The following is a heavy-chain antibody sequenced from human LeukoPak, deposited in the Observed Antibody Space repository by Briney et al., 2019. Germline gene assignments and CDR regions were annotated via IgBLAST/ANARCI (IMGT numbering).Heavy chain of an antibody. D-gene: IGHD2-2*01. CDR1: GFTFSSYW. CDR2: IKQDGSEK. V-gene: IGHV3-7*01. CDR3: ASSFRYCSSTSCYGDDY. Sequence: PGGSLRLSCAASGFTFSSYWMSWVRQAPGKGLEWVANIKQDGSEKYYVDSVKGQFTISRDNAKNSLYLQMNSLRAEDTAVYYCASSFRYCSSTSCYGDDYRGQGTLVTVSS. J-gene: IGHJ4*02.